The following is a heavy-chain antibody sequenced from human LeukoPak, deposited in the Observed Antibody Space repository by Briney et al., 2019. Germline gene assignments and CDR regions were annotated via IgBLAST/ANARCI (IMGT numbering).Heavy chain of an antibody. V-gene: IGHV3-30*04. CDR3: PLELGEGFDY. CDR2: ISYDGSNK. CDR1: GFTFSSYA. Sequence: GGSLRLSCAASGFTFSSYAMHWVRQAPGKGLEWVAVISYDGSNKYYADSVKGRFTISRDNSKNTLYLQMNSLRAEDTAVYYCPLELGEGFDYWGQGTLVTVSS. J-gene: IGHJ4*02. D-gene: IGHD1-7*01.